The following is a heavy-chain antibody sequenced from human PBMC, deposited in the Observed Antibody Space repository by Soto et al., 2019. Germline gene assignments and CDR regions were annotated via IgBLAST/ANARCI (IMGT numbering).Heavy chain of an antibody. Sequence: SETLSLTCAVYVGSFSGYYWSWIRQPPGKGLEWIGEINHSGSTNYNPSLKSRVTISVDTSKNQFSLKLSSVTAADTAVYYCARGESSSSVNGWFDPWGQGTLVTVSS. CDR3: ARGESSSSVNGWFDP. V-gene: IGHV4-34*01. J-gene: IGHJ5*02. D-gene: IGHD6-13*01. CDR1: VGSFSGYY. CDR2: INHSGST.